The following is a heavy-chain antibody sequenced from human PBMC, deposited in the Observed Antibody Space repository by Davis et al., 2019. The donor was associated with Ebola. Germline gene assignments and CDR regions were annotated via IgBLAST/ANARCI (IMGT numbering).Heavy chain of an antibody. V-gene: IGHV4-59*08. CDR3: ARGNTIFGVVITANWFDP. CDR1: GGSISSYY. Sequence: SETLSLTCTVSGGSISSYYWSWIRQPPGKGLEWIGYIYYSGSTNYNPSLKSRVTISVDTSKNQFSLKLSSVTAADTAVYYCARGNTIFGVVITANWFDPWGQGTLVTVSS. D-gene: IGHD3-3*01. CDR2: IYYSGST. J-gene: IGHJ5*02.